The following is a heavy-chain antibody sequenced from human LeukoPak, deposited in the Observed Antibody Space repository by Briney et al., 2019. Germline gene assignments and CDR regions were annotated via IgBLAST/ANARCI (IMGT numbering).Heavy chain of an antibody. J-gene: IGHJ5*02. V-gene: IGHV4-34*01. CDR3: ARTRRITIFGVVIPNWFDP. CDR2: IHPSGSP. CDR1: GGSFSGYY. Sequence: SETLSLSCGVYGGSFSGYYLTWIRQPPGKGLEWIGEIHPSGSPNYNPSLKSRVTISVDTSKNQFSLRMSSLTAADTAVYYCARTRRITIFGVVIPNWFDPWGQGTLVTVSS. D-gene: IGHD3-3*01.